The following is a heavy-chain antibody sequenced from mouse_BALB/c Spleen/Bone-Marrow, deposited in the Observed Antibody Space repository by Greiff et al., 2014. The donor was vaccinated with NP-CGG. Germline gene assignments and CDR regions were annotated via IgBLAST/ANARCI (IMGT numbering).Heavy chain of an antibody. CDR1: GYSFTSYW. CDR2: IYPGNSDT. Sequence: VQLKQSGTVLARPGASVKMSCKASGYSFTSYWMHWVKQRPEQGLEWIGAIYPGNSDTSYNQKFKGKAKLTAVTSASTAYMELSSLTNEDSAVYYCTNGYDYYAMDYWGQGTSVTVSS. V-gene: IGHV1-5*01. J-gene: IGHJ4*01. CDR3: TNGYDYYAMDY. D-gene: IGHD2-2*01.